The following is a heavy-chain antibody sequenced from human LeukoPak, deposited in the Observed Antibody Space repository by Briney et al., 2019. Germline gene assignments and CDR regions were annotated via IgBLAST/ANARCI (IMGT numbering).Heavy chain of an antibody. CDR2: INPSGGSI. CDR3: ARGGMVRDRRHFQFDH. V-gene: IGHV1-46*01. J-gene: IGHJ4*02. Sequence: VASVKVSCKASGYIFTSYYMYWVRQAPGQGLEWMGIINPSGGSIRYAQKFQGRVTMTRDTSTSTVYMDLTSLRSEDTAVYYCARGGMVRDRRHFQFDHWGQGTLVTVSS. D-gene: IGHD3-10*01. CDR1: GYIFTSYY.